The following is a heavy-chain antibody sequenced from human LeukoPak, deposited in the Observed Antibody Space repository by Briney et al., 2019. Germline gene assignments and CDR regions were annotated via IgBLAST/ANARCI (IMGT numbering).Heavy chain of an antibody. CDR1: GGTFSSYA. CDR3: AKRLTMVARSQRGAFDI. J-gene: IGHJ3*02. V-gene: IGHV1-69*05. CDR2: IIPIFGTA. Sequence: GASVKVSCKASGGTFSSYAISWVRQAPGQGLEWMGGIIPIFGTANYAQKFQGRVTITTDESTSTAYMELSSLRSEDTAVYYCAKRLTMVARSQRGAFDIWGQGTMVTVSS. D-gene: IGHD4/OR15-4a*01.